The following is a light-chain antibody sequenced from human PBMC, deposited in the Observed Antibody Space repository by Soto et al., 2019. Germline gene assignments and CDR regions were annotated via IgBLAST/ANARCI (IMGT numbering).Light chain of an antibody. CDR3: QQSYSIPIT. V-gene: IGKV1-39*01. J-gene: IGKJ5*01. Sequence: DIQMTQSPSCLSASVGDRVTITCRASPSIGTYLNWYQHKLGKAPKLLIYAASSLQGGVPSRFTGSGSGTDFTLTINSLQPEDFATYFCQQSYSIPITFGQGTRLEIK. CDR1: PSIGTY. CDR2: AAS.